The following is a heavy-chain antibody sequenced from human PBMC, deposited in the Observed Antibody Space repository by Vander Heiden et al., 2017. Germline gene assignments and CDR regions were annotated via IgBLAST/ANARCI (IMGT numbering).Heavy chain of an antibody. D-gene: IGHD3-3*01. CDR2: FDPEDGET. J-gene: IGHJ5*02. V-gene: IGHV1-24*01. Sequence: QVQLVQSGAEVKKPGASVKVSCKVSGYTLTELSMHWVRQAPGKGLEWMGGFDPEDGETIYAQKFQGRVTMTEDTSTDTAYMELSSLRSEQPPVYYCATVGRIFVVVIKAVWFDPRCQGTLVTVSS. CDR1: GYTLTELS. CDR3: ATVGRIFVVVIKAVWFDP.